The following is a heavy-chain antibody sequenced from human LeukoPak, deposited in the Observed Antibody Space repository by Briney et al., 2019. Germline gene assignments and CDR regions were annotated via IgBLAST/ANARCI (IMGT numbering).Heavy chain of an antibody. J-gene: IGHJ4*02. V-gene: IGHV1-2*06. D-gene: IGHD6-19*01. CDR1: GYTFTGYY. Sequence: ASVKVSCKASGYTFTGYYIHWVRQAPGQGLEWMGRIKPNSGDTDYAQKFQGRVTMSRDTSISTVYMELSRLRSDDTAVYYCARSGGWYLDYWGQGTLVTVSS. CDR2: IKPNSGDT. CDR3: ARSGGWYLDY.